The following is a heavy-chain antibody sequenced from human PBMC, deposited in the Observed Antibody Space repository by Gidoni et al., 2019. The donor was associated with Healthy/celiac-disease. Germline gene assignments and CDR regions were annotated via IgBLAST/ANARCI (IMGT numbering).Heavy chain of an antibody. CDR1: GFPFSSYA. Sequence: EVQLLESGGGLVQPGGSLRLSCAASGFPFSSYAMSWVRQAPGKGLEWVSAISGSGGSTYYADSVKGRFTISRDNSKNTLYLQMNSLRAGDTAVYYCARTNCSTTSCPKGPLGYFDYWGQGTLVTVSS. V-gene: IGHV3-23*01. CDR3: ARTNCSTTSCPKGPLGYFDY. J-gene: IGHJ4*02. D-gene: IGHD2-2*01. CDR2: ISGSGGST.